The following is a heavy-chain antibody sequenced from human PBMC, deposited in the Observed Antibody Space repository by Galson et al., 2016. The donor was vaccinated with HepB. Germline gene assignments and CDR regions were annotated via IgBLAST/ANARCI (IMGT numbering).Heavy chain of an antibody. CDR3: ARVKDEYNSGWNVNDY. V-gene: IGHV3-23*01. Sequence: LRLSCAASGFTFRNYAMSWVRQAPGKGLEWVSTIGGSGGNVYIGDSVKGRFTISRDNSKNTLYLQMSSLGAEDTAVYYCARVKDEYNSGWNVNDYWGQGILVTVSS. CDR1: GFTFRNYA. CDR2: IGGSGGNV. D-gene: IGHD5-12*01. J-gene: IGHJ4*02.